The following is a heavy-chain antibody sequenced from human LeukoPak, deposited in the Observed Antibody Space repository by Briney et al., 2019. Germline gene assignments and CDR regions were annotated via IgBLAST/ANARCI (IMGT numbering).Heavy chain of an antibody. CDR3: ARVGGSNFYNYGMDV. Sequence: SETLSLTCTVSDDSIGNYYWSWIRQSPGKGLEWIGYIYFSGSTNYNPSLKRRVTMSVVTSKNQFSLRLTSVTAADTATYYCARVGGSNFYNYGMDVWGQGTSVIVSS. J-gene: IGHJ6*02. CDR2: IYFSGST. V-gene: IGHV4-59*01. D-gene: IGHD4-11*01. CDR1: DDSIGNYY.